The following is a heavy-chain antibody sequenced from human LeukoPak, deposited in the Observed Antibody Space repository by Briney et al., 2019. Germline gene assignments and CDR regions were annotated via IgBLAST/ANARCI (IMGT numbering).Heavy chain of an antibody. CDR2: IYSDGRT. CDR1: GFTVSSNY. J-gene: IGHJ4*02. CDR3: ARDQGDYGDPFDY. D-gene: IGHD4-17*01. V-gene: IGHV3-53*01. Sequence: GGSLRLSCAASGFTVSSNYMSWVRQAPGKGLEWVSIIYSDGRTYYADSVKGRFTISRDNSENTLYLQMNTLRAEDTAVYYCARDQGDYGDPFDYWGQGTLVTVSS.